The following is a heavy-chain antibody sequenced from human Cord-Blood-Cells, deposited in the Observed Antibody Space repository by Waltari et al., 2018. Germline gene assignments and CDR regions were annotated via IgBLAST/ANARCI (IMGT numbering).Heavy chain of an antibody. D-gene: IGHD6-13*01. CDR2: INPNSGGT. J-gene: IGHJ4*02. Sequence: QVQLVQSGAEVKKPGASVKVSCKASGYTFTGYYMHWVRPAPGQGLEWMGWINPNSGGTNYAQKFQGWVTMTRDTSISTAYMELSRLRSDDTAVYYCARAQAGSSWYYFDYWGQGTLVTVSS. V-gene: IGHV1-2*04. CDR1: GYTFTGYY. CDR3: ARAQAGSSWYYFDY.